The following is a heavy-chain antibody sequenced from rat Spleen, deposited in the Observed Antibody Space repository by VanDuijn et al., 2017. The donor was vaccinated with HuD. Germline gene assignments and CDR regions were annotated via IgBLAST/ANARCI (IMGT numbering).Heavy chain of an antibody. D-gene: IGHD4-3*01. CDR2: IWTGGGT. V-gene: IGHV2-72*01. CDR3: ARHPPSFGVRGFDY. Sequence: QVQLGESGSGLVQPSESLSLTCTVSGSSLTSCHVSGVRQPPGKSLVWMGTIWTGGGTNYNSAVQPRPSIIRDTSKRQVFLKMNSLQPEDTGTYHCARHPPSFGVRGFDYWGQGVMVTVSS. CDR1: GSSLTSCH. J-gene: IGHJ2*01.